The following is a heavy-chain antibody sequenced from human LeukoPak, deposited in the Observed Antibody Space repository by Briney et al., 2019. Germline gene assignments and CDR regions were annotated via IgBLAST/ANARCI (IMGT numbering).Heavy chain of an antibody. CDR1: GFTFSNYW. J-gene: IGHJ3*02. CDR2: ISGSGGST. CDR3: AKANAFLVVIRSGAFDI. Sequence: GGSLRLSCAAFGFTFSNYWMAWVRQAPGKGLEWVSAISGSGGSTYYADSVKGRFTISRDNSKNTLYLQMNSLRAEDTAVYYCAKANAFLVVIRSGAFDIWGQGTMVTVSS. V-gene: IGHV3-23*01. D-gene: IGHD3-22*01.